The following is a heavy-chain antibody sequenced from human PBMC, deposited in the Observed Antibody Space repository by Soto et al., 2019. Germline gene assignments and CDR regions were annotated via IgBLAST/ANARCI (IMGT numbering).Heavy chain of an antibody. D-gene: IGHD3-22*01. CDR3: ARLSSIDSSGYYLDY. V-gene: IGHV4-31*03. CDR1: GGSISSGDYY. J-gene: IGHJ4*02. CDR2: IYYSGST. Sequence: SETLSLTCTVSGGSISSGDYYWSWIRQHPGKGLEWIGYIYYSGSTHYSSSLKSRVTMSIDTSKNQFPLKLTYVTAADTAVYYCARLSSIDSSGYYLDYWGQGTLVTVSS.